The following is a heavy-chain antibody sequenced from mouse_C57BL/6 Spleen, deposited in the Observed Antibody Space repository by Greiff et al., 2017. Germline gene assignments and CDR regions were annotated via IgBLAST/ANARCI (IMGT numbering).Heavy chain of an antibody. V-gene: IGHV5-17*01. CDR2: ISSGSGTI. J-gene: IGHJ3*01. Sequence: EVKLVESGGGLVKPGGSLKLSCAASGFTFSDYWMDWVRQAPEQGLEWVAYISSGSGTIYYADKVKGRFTISRDNAKNTLFLQMTSLRSEDTAMYYCAWKGSNCAWFAYWGQGTPVTVSA. CDR3: AWKGSNCAWFAY. D-gene: IGHD2-5*01. CDR1: GFTFSDYW.